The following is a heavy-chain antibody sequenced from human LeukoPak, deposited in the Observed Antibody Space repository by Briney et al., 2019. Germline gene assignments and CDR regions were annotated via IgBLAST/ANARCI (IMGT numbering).Heavy chain of an antibody. CDR3: ARAGYCSGGSCYFFDY. CDR1: GYTFTSYD. J-gene: IGHJ4*02. CDR2: MNPNSGNT. Sequence: ASVKVSCKASGYTFTSYDINWVRQATGQGLEWMGWMNPNSGNTGYAQKFQGRVTMTRNTSISTAYMELSSLRSEDTVVYYCARAGYCSGGSCYFFDYWGQGTLVTVSS. D-gene: IGHD2-15*01. V-gene: IGHV1-8*01.